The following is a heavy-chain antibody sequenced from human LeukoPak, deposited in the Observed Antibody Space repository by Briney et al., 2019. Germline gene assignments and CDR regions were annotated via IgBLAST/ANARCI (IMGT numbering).Heavy chain of an antibody. D-gene: IGHD2-15*01. Sequence: SETLSLTCTVSGGSISSYYWSWIRQLPGKGLEWIGYIYYSGSTNYNPSLKSRVTISVDTSKNQFSLKLSSVTAADTAVYYCARDLGYCSGGSCNWFDPWGQGALVTVSS. V-gene: IGHV4-59*01. CDR1: GGSISSYY. CDR2: IYYSGST. J-gene: IGHJ5*02. CDR3: ARDLGYCSGGSCNWFDP.